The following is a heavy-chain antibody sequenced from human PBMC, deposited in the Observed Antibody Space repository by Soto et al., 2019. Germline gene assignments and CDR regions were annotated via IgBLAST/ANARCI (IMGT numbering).Heavy chain of an antibody. V-gene: IGHV4-39*07. D-gene: IGHD1-1*01. J-gene: IGHJ6*02. CDR1: GGSISSSSYY. CDR2: IYHSGST. Sequence: NPSETLSLTCTVSGGSISSSSYYWGWIRQPPGKGLEWIGGIYHSGSTNYNPSLKSRVTISVDTSKNQFSLKLSSVTAADTAVYYCARRRHNVATWYYGMDVWGQGTTVTVSS. CDR3: ARRRHNVATWYYGMDV.